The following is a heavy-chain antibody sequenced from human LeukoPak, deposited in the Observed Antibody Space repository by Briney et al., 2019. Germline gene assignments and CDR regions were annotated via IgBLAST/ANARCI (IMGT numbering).Heavy chain of an antibody. J-gene: IGHJ4*02. CDR2: INPNNGDT. Sequence: ASVKVSCKASGYTFTDYYMHWVRQAPGQELEWMGWINPNNGDTSYAQKFQGRVTMTRDTSISTAYMELSSLRSDDTAVYYCARGRNIAVGGTSLVAHWGQGTLVTVSS. V-gene: IGHV1-2*02. CDR3: ARGRNIAVGGTSLVAH. D-gene: IGHD6-13*01. CDR1: GYTFTDYY.